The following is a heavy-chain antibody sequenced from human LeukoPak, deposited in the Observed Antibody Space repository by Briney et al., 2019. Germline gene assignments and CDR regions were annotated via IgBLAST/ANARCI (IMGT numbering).Heavy chain of an antibody. J-gene: IGHJ4*02. D-gene: IGHD6-13*01. V-gene: IGHV3-48*03. CDR3: ARGYSSSWLGYFDY. CDR2: ILNSGTTT. CDR1: GFTFSSYE. Sequence: GGSLRLSCAASGFTFSSYEMNWVRQAPGKGLEWVSYILNSGTTTYYADSVKGRFTISRDTSKNTVYLQMNSLGAEDTAFYYCARGYSSSWLGYFDYWGQGTLVTVSS.